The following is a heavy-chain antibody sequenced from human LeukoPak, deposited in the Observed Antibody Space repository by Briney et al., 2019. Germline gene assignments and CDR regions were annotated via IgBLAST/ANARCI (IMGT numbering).Heavy chain of an antibody. D-gene: IGHD5-18*01. CDR3: ARAPKLKRGYSYGLNV. Sequence: ASVKVSCKASGYTFTSYDINWVRQATGQGLEWMGWMNPNSGNTVYAQKFQGRVTMTRNISISTAYMELSSLRSEDTAVYYCARAPKLKRGYSYGLNVWGKGTTVTVPS. CDR1: GYTFTSYD. J-gene: IGHJ6*04. V-gene: IGHV1-8*01. CDR2: MNPNSGNT.